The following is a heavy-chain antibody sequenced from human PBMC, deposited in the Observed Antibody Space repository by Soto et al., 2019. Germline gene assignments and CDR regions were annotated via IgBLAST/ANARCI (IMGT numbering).Heavy chain of an antibody. D-gene: IGHD3-10*01. CDR1: GFTFSSYA. J-gene: IGHJ4*02. V-gene: IGHV3-23*01. CDR3: AKSPYYYGSGSYSSF. CDR2: ISGSGGST. Sequence: GSLRLSCAASGFTFSSYAMSWVRQAPGKGLEWVSAISGSGGSTYYADSVKGRFTISRDNSKNTLYLQMNSLRAEDTAVYYCAKSPYYYGSGSYSSFWGQGTLVTVSS.